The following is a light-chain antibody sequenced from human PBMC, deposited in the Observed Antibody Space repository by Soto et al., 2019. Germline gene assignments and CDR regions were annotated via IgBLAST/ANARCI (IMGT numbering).Light chain of an antibody. V-gene: IGKV3-15*01. CDR1: LSVGSN. J-gene: IGKJ3*01. CDR2: GAS. CDR3: QQYNKWPLFT. Sequence: EAVLTQSPATLSVSPGERANLSCRASLSVGSNLAWYQQRPGQAPRLLIYGASTRATGIPVRISGSGSGTEFTLTISSLQSEDFGVYYCQQYNKWPLFTFGPGTRVDMK.